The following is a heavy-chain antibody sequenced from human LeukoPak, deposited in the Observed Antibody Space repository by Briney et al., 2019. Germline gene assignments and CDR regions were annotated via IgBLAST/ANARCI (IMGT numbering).Heavy chain of an antibody. CDR2: ISAYNGNT. V-gene: IGHV1-18*01. CDR3: ARGRRRYSSSWSASDNDY. CDR1: GYTFTSYG. J-gene: IGHJ4*02. D-gene: IGHD6-13*01. Sequence: ASVKVSCKASGYTFTSYGISWVRQAPGQGLEWMGWISAYNGNTNYAQKLQGRVTMTTDTSTSTAYMELRSLRSDDTAVYYCARGRRRYSSSWSASDNDYWGQGTLVTVSS.